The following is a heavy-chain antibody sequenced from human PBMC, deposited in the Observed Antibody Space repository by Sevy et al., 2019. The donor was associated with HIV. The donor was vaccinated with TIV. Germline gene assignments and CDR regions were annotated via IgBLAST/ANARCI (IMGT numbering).Heavy chain of an antibody. CDR2: MYYTGIT. CDR3: VRGEGAGGDYYYYGMDV. CDR1: GGSISSYT. D-gene: IGHD6-19*01. J-gene: IGHJ6*02. Sequence: SETLSLTCSVSGGSISSYTWNWIRQPPGKGLEWIGYMYYTGITKYNPSLTRRVTISVDTSKNKCSLKLSSVTAADTAGYYCVRGEGAGGDYYYYGMDVWGQGTTVTVSS. V-gene: IGHV4-59*01.